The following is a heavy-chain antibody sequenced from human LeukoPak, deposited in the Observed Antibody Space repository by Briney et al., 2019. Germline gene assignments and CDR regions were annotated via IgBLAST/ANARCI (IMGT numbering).Heavy chain of an antibody. Sequence: GGSLRLSCAVSGFTFSNYWMHWVRQAPGKGLVWVSRINSDGSNTSYADFVKGRFTMSRDNAKNTLYLQMNSLRAEDTAVYYCAREGNDYVWGSYRSPWDYWGQGTLVTVSS. D-gene: IGHD3-16*02. CDR2: INSDGSNT. J-gene: IGHJ4*02. V-gene: IGHV3-74*01. CDR3: AREGNDYVWGSYRSPWDY. CDR1: GFTFSNYW.